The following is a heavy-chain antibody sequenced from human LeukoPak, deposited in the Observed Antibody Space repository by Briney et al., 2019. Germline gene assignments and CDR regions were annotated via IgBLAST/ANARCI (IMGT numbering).Heavy chain of an antibody. CDR3: ASPSLSVGSYYDY. J-gene: IGHJ4*02. Sequence: GASVKVSCKASGYDFTGNYLHWVRQAPGQGLEWMGWVNPKSGDTKYTQRIQDRVTMTRDTSISTAYMELSSLTTDDTAVYYCASPSLSVGSYYDYWGQGTLVTVSS. CDR1: GYDFTGNY. CDR2: VNPKSGDT. D-gene: IGHD3-10*01. V-gene: IGHV1-2*02.